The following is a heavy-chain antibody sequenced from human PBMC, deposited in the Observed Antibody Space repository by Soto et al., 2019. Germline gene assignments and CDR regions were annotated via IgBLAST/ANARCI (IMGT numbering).Heavy chain of an antibody. Sequence: EVQLLESGGGLVQPGGSLRLSCAASGLNFNNYAMTWVRQAPGKGLEWVSGISGSGTTTYYSDSVKGRFTISRDNSKNTLYLQMNSLRAEDTAIYYCAKVSLGATTIADFSYYGMDVWGKGTAVTVSS. CDR2: ISGSGTTT. V-gene: IGHV3-23*01. CDR1: GLNFNNYA. CDR3: AKVSLGATTIADFSYYGMDV. D-gene: IGHD1-26*01. J-gene: IGHJ6*04.